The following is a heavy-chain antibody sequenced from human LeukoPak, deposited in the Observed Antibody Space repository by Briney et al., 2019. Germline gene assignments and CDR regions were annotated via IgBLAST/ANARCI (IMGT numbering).Heavy chain of an antibody. CDR2: IRPDGGEK. CDR1: GFTFSSYW. D-gene: IGHD2-15*01. V-gene: IGHV3-7*01. CDR3: ARDLSGPSLY. J-gene: IGHJ4*02. Sequence: GRSLRLSCAASGFTFSSYWMTWVRQAPGKGLEWVINIRPDGGEKYFVDSVRGRFTISRDNAKNSLYLQMNNLRAEDTAVYYCARDLSGPSLYWGQGTLVTVSS.